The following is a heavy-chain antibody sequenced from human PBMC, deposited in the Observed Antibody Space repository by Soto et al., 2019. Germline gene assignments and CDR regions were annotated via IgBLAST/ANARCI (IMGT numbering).Heavy chain of an antibody. CDR1: GGTFSSYA. CDR3: AREPYSSSRRYGMDV. J-gene: IGHJ6*02. V-gene: IGHV1-69*13. D-gene: IGHD6-13*01. CDR2: IIPIFGTA. Sequence: SVKVSCKASGGTFSSYAISWVRQAPGQGLEWMGGIIPIFGTANYAQKFQGRVKITADESTSTPYLQLSSLRSEDTAVYSCAREPYSSSRRYGMDVWGQGTPVTVSS.